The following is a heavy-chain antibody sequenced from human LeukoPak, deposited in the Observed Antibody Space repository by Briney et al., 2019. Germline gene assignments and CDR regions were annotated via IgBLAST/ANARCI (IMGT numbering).Heavy chain of an antibody. V-gene: IGHV1-18*01. Sequence: ASVKVSCKASGYTFTSYGISWVRQAPGQGLEWMGWISAYNGNTNYAQKLQGRVTMTTDTSTSTAYMELRSLRSDDTAVYYCARESYYDILTGYYNRDDYYYGMDVWGQGTTVTVSS. D-gene: IGHD3-9*01. CDR2: ISAYNGNT. CDR1: GYTFTSYG. J-gene: IGHJ6*02. CDR3: ARESYYDILTGYYNRDDYYYGMDV.